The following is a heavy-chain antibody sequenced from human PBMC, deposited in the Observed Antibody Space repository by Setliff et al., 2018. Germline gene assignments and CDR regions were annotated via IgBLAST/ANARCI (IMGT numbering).Heavy chain of an antibody. CDR3: AASVGGAPYYYGLDV. D-gene: IGHD2-15*01. V-gene: IGHV1-3*01. CDR1: GYTFSTYA. CDR2: INAGNGIT. Sequence: ASVKVSCKASGYTFSTYAIHWVRQAHGQRPDWMGWINAGNGITKYSQKFQGRVTITRDTSASTAYMELSSLRSDDTAVYYCAASVGGAPYYYGLDVWGQGTTVTVSS. J-gene: IGHJ6*02.